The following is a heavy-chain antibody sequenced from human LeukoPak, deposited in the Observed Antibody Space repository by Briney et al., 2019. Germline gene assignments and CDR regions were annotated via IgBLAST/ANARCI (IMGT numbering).Heavy chain of an antibody. V-gene: IGHV1-2*02. CDR2: INPNSGGT. CDR3: ARGVQVYVVSPAKKALDG. Sequence: ASVKVSCKASGYTFTGYYMHWVRQAPGQGLEWMGWINPNSGGTNYAQKFQGRVTMTRDTSISTAYMELSRLGSDDTAVYYCARGVQVYVVSPAKKALDGWGQGTKVTVSS. CDR1: GYTFTGYY. J-gene: IGHJ6*02. D-gene: IGHD2-2*01.